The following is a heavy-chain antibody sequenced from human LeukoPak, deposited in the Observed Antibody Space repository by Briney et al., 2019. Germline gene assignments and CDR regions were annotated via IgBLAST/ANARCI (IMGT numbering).Heavy chain of an antibody. CDR2: ISGGGGST. D-gene: IGHD3-22*01. CDR1: GFTFSSYA. J-gene: IGHJ4*02. V-gene: IGHV3-23*01. CDR3: AKGVNYYDSTGYYPYYFDH. Sequence: PGGSLRLSCAASGFTFSSYAMSWVRQAPGKGLEWVSGISGGGGSTYSIDSVKGRFTISRDNSKNTLYLQMNSLRAEDTAIYYCAKGVNYYDSTGYYPYYFDHWGQGALVTVSS.